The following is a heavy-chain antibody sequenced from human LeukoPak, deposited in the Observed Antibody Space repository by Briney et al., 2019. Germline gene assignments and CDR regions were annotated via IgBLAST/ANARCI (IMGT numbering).Heavy chain of an antibody. J-gene: IGHJ4*02. Sequence: SVKVSCKASGYTFTGYYMHWVRQAPGQGLEWMGRIIPIFGIADYAQKFQGRVTITADKSTSTAYMELSSLRSEDTAVYYCAVNYDYGDHGGGYWGQGTLVTVSS. D-gene: IGHD4-17*01. CDR3: AVNYDYGDHGGGY. CDR2: IIPIFGIA. V-gene: IGHV1-69*02. CDR1: GYTFTGYY.